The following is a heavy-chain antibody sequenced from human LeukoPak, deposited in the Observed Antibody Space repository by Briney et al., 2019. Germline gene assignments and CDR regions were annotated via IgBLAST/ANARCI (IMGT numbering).Heavy chain of an antibody. V-gene: IGHV4-31*03. J-gene: IGHJ6*02. Sequence: PSQTLSLTCTVSGGSISSGGYYWRWIRQHPGKGLEWIGYIYYSGSTYYNPSLKSRVTISVDTSKNQFSLKLSSVTAADTAVYYCAREVQLEWDYYYGMDVWGQGTTVTVSS. CDR2: IYYSGST. D-gene: IGHD5-18*01. CDR1: GGSISSGGYY. CDR3: AREVQLEWDYYYGMDV.